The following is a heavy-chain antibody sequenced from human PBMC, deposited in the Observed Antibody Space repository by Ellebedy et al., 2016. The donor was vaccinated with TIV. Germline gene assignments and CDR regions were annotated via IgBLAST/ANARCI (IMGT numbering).Heavy chain of an antibody. D-gene: IGHD1-7*01. Sequence: GGSLRLXCAASGFTFNNYAMHWVRQAPGKGLEWVAVISYDGTNERYADSVKGRFTISRDNSKNALFLEMNNLRAEDTAVYYCAKNRQFYTNYATLDYWGQGTLVTVSS. CDR2: ISYDGTNE. CDR1: GFTFNNYA. CDR3: AKNRQFYTNYATLDY. J-gene: IGHJ4*02. V-gene: IGHV3-30*18.